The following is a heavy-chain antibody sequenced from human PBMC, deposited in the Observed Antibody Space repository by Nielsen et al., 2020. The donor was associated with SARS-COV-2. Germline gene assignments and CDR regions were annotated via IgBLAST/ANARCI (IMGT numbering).Heavy chain of an antibody. Sequence: GESLKISCAASGFTFSDYYMSWIRQAPGKGLEWVSYISSSSSTIYYADSVKGRFTISRDNAKNSLYLQMNSLRAEDTAVYYCAREVGYYYDSSGYYLNWFDPWGQGTLVTVSS. J-gene: IGHJ5*02. V-gene: IGHV3-11*04. CDR3: AREVGYYYDSSGYYLNWFDP. D-gene: IGHD3-22*01. CDR2: ISSSSSTI. CDR1: GFTFSDYY.